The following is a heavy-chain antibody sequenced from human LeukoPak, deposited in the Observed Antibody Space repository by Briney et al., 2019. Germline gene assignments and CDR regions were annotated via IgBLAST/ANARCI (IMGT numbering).Heavy chain of an antibody. J-gene: IGHJ5*02. D-gene: IGHD2-15*01. CDR3: ARLGPRAALSP. Sequence: SETLSLTCTVSGGSISRYYWGWIRQPPGKGLEWIGSFCYSGSTYYNPSLKSRVTISVDTSQNQFSLKLSSVTAADTAVYYCARLGPRAALSPWGQGTLVTVSS. CDR2: FCYSGST. V-gene: IGHV4-39*01. CDR1: GGSISRYY.